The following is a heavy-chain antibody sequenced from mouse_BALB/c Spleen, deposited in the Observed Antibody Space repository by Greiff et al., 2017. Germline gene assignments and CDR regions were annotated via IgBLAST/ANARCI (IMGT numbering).Heavy chain of an antibody. V-gene: IGHV1-5*01. CDR1: GYSFTSYW. CDR3: TRKHLEDYAMDY. J-gene: IGHJ4*01. CDR2: IYPGNSDT. Sequence: EVQLQQSGTVLARPGASVKMSCKASGYSFTSYWMHWVKQRPGQGLEWIGAIYPGNSDTSYNQKFKGKAKLTAVTSASTAYMELSSLTNEDSAVYYCTRKHLEDYAMDYWGQGTSVTVSS.